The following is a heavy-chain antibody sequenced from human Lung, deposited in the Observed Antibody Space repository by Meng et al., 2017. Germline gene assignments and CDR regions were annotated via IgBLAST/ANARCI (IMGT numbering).Heavy chain of an antibody. CDR2: INHSGST. V-gene: IGHV4-34*01. D-gene: IGHD4-11*01. CDR1: GVSVSDYY. Sequence: QQHRKQWGAGLLSPLRTLSLTSVVAGVSVSDYYWSWIRQPPGKGLEWIGEINHSGSTNYNPSLESRATISVDTSQNNLSLKLSSVTAADSAVYYCARGPTTMAHDFDYWGQGTLVTVSS. J-gene: IGHJ4*02. CDR3: ARGPTTMAHDFDY.